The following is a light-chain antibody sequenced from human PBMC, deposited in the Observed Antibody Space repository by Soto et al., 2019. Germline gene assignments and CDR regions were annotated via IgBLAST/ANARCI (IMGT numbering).Light chain of an antibody. CDR3: QQYGRSPVT. Sequence: EIVLTQSPATLSLSPGERATLSCRASQSVKTFLVWYQHRPGQAPRVLIYDASHRATGIPDRFSGSGSGTDFTLTISRLEPEDFATYSCQQYGRSPVTFGPGTKVDIK. CDR1: QSVKTF. V-gene: IGKV3-20*01. J-gene: IGKJ3*01. CDR2: DAS.